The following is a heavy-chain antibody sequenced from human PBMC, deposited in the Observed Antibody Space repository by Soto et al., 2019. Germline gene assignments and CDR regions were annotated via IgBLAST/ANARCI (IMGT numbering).Heavy chain of an antibody. CDR1: GGSISSSSY. J-gene: IGHJ6*02. V-gene: IGHV4-39*01. CDR3: RRSSRYSTDV. Sequence: QLQLQESGPGLVKPSETLSLTCTVSGGSISSSSYWGWIRQPPGKGLEWIGSIYSIGSTYYNPSLKSRVTLAVDTSKNPFSLKLSSVTAADTAVYYCRRSSRYSTDVWGQGTTVTVSS. CDR2: IYSIGST. D-gene: IGHD6-13*01.